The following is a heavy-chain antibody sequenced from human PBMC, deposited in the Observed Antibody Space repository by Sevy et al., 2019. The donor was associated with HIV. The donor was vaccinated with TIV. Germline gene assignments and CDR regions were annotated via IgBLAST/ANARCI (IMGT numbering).Heavy chain of an antibody. D-gene: IGHD1-1*01. CDR2: ISYDGFKT. V-gene: IGHV3-30*18. CDR1: GFTFSTYG. CDR3: AKDGGWYNYAPSDY. Sequence: GGSLRLSCAASGFTFSTYGMHWVRQAPGKGLEWVAVISYDGFKTYYADSMKGRFTISRYNSKNTLYLQMNSLRVEDTALYFCAKDGGWYNYAPSDYWGLGTLVTVSS. J-gene: IGHJ4*02.